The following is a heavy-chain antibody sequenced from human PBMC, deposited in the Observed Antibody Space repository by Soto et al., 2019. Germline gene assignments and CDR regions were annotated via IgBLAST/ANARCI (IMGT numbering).Heavy chain of an antibody. V-gene: IGHV3-23*01. D-gene: IGHD1-26*01. CDR3: AKGKISTTTYTSFDS. CDR2: ISGSGGST. CDR1: GFTFSSYA. Sequence: GGSLRLSCAASGFTFSSYAMSWVRQAPGKGLEWVSAISGSGGSTYYADSVKGRFTISRDNFKSSLYLQMSSLRAEDTAVYYCAKGKISTTTYTSFDSWGQGTLVTVSS. J-gene: IGHJ5*01.